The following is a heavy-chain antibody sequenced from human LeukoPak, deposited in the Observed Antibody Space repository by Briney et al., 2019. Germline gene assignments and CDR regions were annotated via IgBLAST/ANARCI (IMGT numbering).Heavy chain of an antibody. CDR2: INHSGST. D-gene: IGHD5-18*01. Sequence: SETLSLTCAAYGGSFSGYYWSWIRQPPGKGLEWIGEINHSGSTNYNPSLKSRVTMSVDTSKNQFSLKLSSVTAADTAVYYCARGRRGYSYGPRGETLDYWGQGTLVTVSS. J-gene: IGHJ4*02. CDR1: GGSFSGYY. V-gene: IGHV4-34*01. CDR3: ARGRRGYSYGPRGETLDY.